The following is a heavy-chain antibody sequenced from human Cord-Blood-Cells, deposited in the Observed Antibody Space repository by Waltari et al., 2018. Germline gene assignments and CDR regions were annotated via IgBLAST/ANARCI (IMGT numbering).Heavy chain of an antibody. CDR1: GFTFSSYA. D-gene: IGHD1-26*01. CDR2: ISGSGGST. CDR3: AKDRRSYYYFDY. J-gene: IGHJ4*02. Sequence: EVQLLESGGGLVQPGGSLRLSCAASGFTFSSYAMSWVRQAPGKGLEWVSGISGSGGSTYYADSVKGRFTISRYNSKNTLYLQMNSLRAEDTAVYYCAKDRRSYYYFDYWGQGTLVTVSS. V-gene: IGHV3-23*01.